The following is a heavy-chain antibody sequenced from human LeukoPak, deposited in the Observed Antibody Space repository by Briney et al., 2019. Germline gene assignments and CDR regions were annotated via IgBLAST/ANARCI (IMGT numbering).Heavy chain of an antibody. Sequence: ASVKVSCKASEYTFTSYDINWVRQATGQGLEWMGWMNPNSGNTGYAQKFQGRVTMTRNTSISTAYMELSSLRSEDTAVYYCAIGRQQLKDAFDIWGQGTMVTVSS. CDR2: MNPNSGNT. J-gene: IGHJ3*02. D-gene: IGHD6-13*01. CDR1: EYTFTSYD. V-gene: IGHV1-8*01. CDR3: AIGRQQLKDAFDI.